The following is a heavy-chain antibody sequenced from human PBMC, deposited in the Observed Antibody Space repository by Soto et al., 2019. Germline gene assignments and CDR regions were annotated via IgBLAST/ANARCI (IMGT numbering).Heavy chain of an antibody. CDR3: AKTVSSGWYFFDY. J-gene: IGHJ4*02. Sequence: PGGSLRLSCAASGFTFDDYAMHWVRQAPGKGLEWVSGISWNSGSIGYADSVKGRFTISRDNAKNSLYLQMNSLRAEDTALYYCAKTVSSGWYFFDYWGQGTLVTVPQ. CDR1: GFTFDDYA. D-gene: IGHD6-19*01. CDR2: ISWNSGSI. V-gene: IGHV3-9*01.